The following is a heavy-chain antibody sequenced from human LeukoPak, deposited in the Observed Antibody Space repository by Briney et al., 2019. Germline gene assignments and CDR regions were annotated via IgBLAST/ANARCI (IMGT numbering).Heavy chain of an antibody. CDR2: ISFDESNK. CDR3: ARDPRRITQRGYFEY. J-gene: IGHJ4*02. D-gene: IGHD3-10*01. Sequence: GGSLRLSCAVSGFTFSSYAMHWVRQAPGKGLEWVAVISFDESNKYYADSVKGRFTISRDNSKNTLYLQMNSLRAEDTAVYYCARDPRRITQRGYFEYWGQGTLSPSPQ. V-gene: IGHV3-30*04. CDR1: GFTFSSYA.